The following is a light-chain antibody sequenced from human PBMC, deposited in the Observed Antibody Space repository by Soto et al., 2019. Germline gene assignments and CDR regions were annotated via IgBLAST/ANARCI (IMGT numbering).Light chain of an antibody. Sequence: AIQMTQSPSSLSASVGDRVTITCRASQGIRNDLSWSQEKPGKAPKLLIYAASTLQIGVPSRFSGSGSGTDFTLTISSLQPEDFATYYCLQDYSYPRTFGQGTKVEIK. CDR3: LQDYSYPRT. J-gene: IGKJ1*01. V-gene: IGKV1-6*02. CDR2: AAS. CDR1: QGIRND.